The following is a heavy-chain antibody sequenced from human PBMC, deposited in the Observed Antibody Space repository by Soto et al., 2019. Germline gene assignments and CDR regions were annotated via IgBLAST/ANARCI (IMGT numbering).Heavy chain of an antibody. CDR3: ARAGHHYYDSSGYPYYFDY. Sequence: PSETRSRTCTVSGGSISSGDCYWSWIRQPPGKCLEWIGYIYYSGSTYYKPSLKSRVTISVDTSKNQFSLKLSSVTAADTAVYYCARAGHHYYDSSGYPYYFDYWGQGNLVT. CDR2: IYYSGST. CDR1: GGSISSGDCY. D-gene: IGHD3-22*01. J-gene: IGHJ4*02. V-gene: IGHV4-30-4*01.